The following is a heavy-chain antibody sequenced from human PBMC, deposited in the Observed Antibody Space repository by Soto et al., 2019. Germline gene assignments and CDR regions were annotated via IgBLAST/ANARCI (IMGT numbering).Heavy chain of an antibody. CDR3: ARGVDCSSTSCYASDYYYHMDV. CDR1: GYTFTSYG. V-gene: IGHV1-18*01. Sequence: ASVKVSCKASGYTFTSYGISWVRQAPGQGLEWMGWISAYNGNTNYAQKLQGRVTMTTDTSTSTAYMELRSLRSDDTAVYYCARGVDCSSTSCYASDYYYHMDVWGKGTTVTVSS. CDR2: ISAYNGNT. J-gene: IGHJ6*03. D-gene: IGHD2-2*01.